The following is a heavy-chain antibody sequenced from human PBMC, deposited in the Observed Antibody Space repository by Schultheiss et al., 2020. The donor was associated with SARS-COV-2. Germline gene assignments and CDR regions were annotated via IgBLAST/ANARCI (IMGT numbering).Heavy chain of an antibody. J-gene: IGHJ4*02. V-gene: IGHV4-59*08. CDR2: IYYSGST. CDR1: GGSFSGYY. CDR3: ARGLAVETYFDY. D-gene: IGHD4-23*01. Sequence: GSLRLSCAVYGGSFSGYYWSWIRQPPGKGLEWIGYIYYSGSTYYNPSLKSRVTISVDTSKNQFSLKLSSVTAADTAVYYCARGLAVETYFDYWGQGTLVTVSS.